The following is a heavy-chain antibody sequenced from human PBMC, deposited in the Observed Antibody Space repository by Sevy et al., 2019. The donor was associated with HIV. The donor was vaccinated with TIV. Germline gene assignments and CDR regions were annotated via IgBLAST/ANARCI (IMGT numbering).Heavy chain of an antibody. CDR2: IYPSDSEP. CDR3: ARQKRSADFLDY. D-gene: IGHD2-21*02. Sequence: GESLKISCMASGYSFSSHWIGWVRQKPGKGLEWVGIIYPSDSEPTYSPAFQGQVTISADKSINTAYLQWSGLKASDSAMYYCARQKRSADFLDYWGQGTLVTVSS. V-gene: IGHV5-51*01. CDR1: GYSFSSHW. J-gene: IGHJ4*02.